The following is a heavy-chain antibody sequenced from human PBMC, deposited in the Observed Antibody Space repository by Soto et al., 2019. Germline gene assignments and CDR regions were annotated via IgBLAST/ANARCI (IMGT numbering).Heavy chain of an antibody. Sequence: PSETRSLTCFVSGYSITSGGYYWIWIRHHPGKGLEWIGSFYSSGSIIYNPSLRSRVSISGDTSSNQFSMSLTSVTAADTARYYCARMYSSGSGWFHPWGQGTLVTVSS. CDR1: GYSITSGGYY. D-gene: IGHD6-19*01. CDR2: FYSSGSI. J-gene: IGHJ5*02. CDR3: ARMYSSGSGWFHP. V-gene: IGHV4-31*03.